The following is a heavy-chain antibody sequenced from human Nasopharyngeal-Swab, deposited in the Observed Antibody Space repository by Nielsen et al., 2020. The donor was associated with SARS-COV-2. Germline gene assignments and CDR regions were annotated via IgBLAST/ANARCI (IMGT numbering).Heavy chain of an antibody. CDR2: IQPSDAYT. Sequence: GESPKTSGKCMGYSSTSYWSNGVRPMPGKGRGGMGRIQPSDAYTNYRPSFHGHVSISTDKSINTAYLQWSSLKASATAMYYCARPLGYGGNSYFDYWGQGTLVTVSS. V-gene: IGHV5-10-1*01. CDR3: ARPLGYGGNSYFDY. D-gene: IGHD4-23*01. J-gene: IGHJ4*02. CDR1: GYSSTSYW.